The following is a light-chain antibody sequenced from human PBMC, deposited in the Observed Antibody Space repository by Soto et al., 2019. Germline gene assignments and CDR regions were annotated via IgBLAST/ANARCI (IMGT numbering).Light chain of an antibody. CDR1: QGISTY. Sequence: DIQMTQSPSSLSASVGDRVTMTCRASQGISTYLAWYQQKPGKVPKLLIYAASTLQSGVPSRFSGSGSGTDFNLTISSLQPEDVATYYCQKYNSAPWTFGQGTKVEIK. J-gene: IGKJ1*01. V-gene: IGKV1-27*01. CDR3: QKYNSAPWT. CDR2: AAS.